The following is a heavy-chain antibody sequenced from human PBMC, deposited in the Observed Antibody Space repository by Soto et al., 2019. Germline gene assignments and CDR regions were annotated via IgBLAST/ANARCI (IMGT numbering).Heavy chain of an antibody. CDR3: ARRVLGFGESYPPYFDY. CDR1: GGSISSSSYY. J-gene: IGHJ4*02. D-gene: IGHD3-10*01. V-gene: IGHV4-39*01. Sequence: QLQLQESGPGLVKPSETLSLTCTVSGGSISSSSYYWGWIRQPPGKGLEWIGSIYYSGSTYYNPSLKSRVTISVDTSQNQFSLKLSAVTAADTAVYDCARRVLGFGESYPPYFDYWGQGTLVTVSS. CDR2: IYYSGST.